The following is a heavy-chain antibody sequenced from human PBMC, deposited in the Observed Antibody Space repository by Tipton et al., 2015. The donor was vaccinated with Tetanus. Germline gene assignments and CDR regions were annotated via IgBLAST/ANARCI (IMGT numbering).Heavy chain of an antibody. Sequence: TLSLTCAVDGGSLNNYYWAWFRQPPGKGLEWIGEIDHSGNTRYNPSLKSRLTISVDTSKDQFSLKLSSVVAADTAVYYCARGQAAGFTAGYYYYYYGMDVWGQGTTVTVSS. J-gene: IGHJ6*02. CDR1: GGSLNNYY. CDR3: ARGQAAGFTAGYYYYYYGMDV. V-gene: IGHV4-34*01. D-gene: IGHD6-13*01. CDR2: IDHSGNT.